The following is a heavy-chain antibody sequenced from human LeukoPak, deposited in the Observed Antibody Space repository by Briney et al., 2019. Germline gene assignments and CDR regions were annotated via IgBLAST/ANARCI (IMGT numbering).Heavy chain of an antibody. J-gene: IGHJ6*02. Sequence: ASVEVSCKASGYTFTSYGISWVRQAPGQGLEWMGWISAYNGNTNYAQKLQGRVTMTTDTSTSTAYMELRSLRSDDTAVYYCARDSGIAARGDYYYYYGMDVWGQGTTVTVSS. CDR1: GYTFTSYG. D-gene: IGHD6-6*01. CDR3: ARDSGIAARGDYYYYYGMDV. V-gene: IGHV1-18*01. CDR2: ISAYNGNT.